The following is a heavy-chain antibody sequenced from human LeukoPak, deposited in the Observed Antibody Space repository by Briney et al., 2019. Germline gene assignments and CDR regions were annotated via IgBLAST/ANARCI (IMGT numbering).Heavy chain of an antibody. V-gene: IGHV3-7*01. Sequence: GGSLRLSCAASGFTFSSYWMSWVRQAPGKGLEWVANIKQDGSEKYYVDSVKGRFTISRDNAKNSLYLQMNSLRAEDTAVYYCARFHGSGRGLFDYWGQRTLVTFSS. CDR3: ARFHGSGRGLFDY. CDR1: GFTFSSYW. D-gene: IGHD3-10*01. CDR2: IKQDGSEK. J-gene: IGHJ4*02.